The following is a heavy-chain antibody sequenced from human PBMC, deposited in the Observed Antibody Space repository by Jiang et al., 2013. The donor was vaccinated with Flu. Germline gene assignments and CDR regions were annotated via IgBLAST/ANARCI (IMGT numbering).Heavy chain of an antibody. J-gene: IGHJ6*02. V-gene: IGHV3-30*04. CDR1: GFTFSRFA. CDR2: ISYDGSEK. CDR3: AKSQYTGYRRGLMDV. D-gene: IGHD5-12*01. Sequence: VQLLESGGGVVQPGRSLRLSCAASGFTFSRFAMHWVRQAPGKGLDWVALISYDGSEKYYADSVEGRFTISRDNSKSTLYLQVNSLRVEDTAVYYCAKSQYTGYRRGLMDVWGQGTTVTVSS.